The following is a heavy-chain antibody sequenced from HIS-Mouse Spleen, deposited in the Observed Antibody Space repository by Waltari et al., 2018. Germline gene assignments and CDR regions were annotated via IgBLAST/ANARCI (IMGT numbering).Heavy chain of an antibody. CDR2: ISYDGSNK. D-gene: IGHD6-19*01. CDR1: GVPFSSYG. Sequence: QVQLVESGGGVVQPGRSLRLSCAASGVPFSSYGMHWVRQAPGKGLEWVAVISYDGSNKYYADSVKGRFTISRDNSKNTLYLQMNSLRAEDTAVYYCAKEDGSGWGRLGYWGQGTLVTVSS. CDR3: AKEDGSGWGRLGY. V-gene: IGHV3-30*18. J-gene: IGHJ4*02.